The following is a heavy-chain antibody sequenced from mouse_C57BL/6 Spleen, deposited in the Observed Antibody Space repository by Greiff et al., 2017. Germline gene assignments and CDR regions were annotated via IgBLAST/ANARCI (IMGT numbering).Heavy chain of an antibody. CDR3: TYYYGSSYWYCDV. J-gene: IGHJ1*01. CDR2: IRLKSDNYAT. D-gene: IGHD1-1*01. V-gene: IGHV6-3*01. CDR1: GFTFSNYW. Sequence: EVKLQESGGGLVQPGGSMKLSCVASGFTFSNYWMNWVRQSPEKGLEWVAQIRLKSDNYATHYAESVKGRFTISRDDSKSSVYLHMNNLRAEDTGIYYCTYYYGSSYWYCDVWGSGTTVTVSS.